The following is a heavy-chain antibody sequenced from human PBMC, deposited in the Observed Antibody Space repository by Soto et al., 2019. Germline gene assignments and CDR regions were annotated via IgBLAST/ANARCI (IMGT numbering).Heavy chain of an antibody. D-gene: IGHD2-21*01. CDR1: DDSLSTYY. V-gene: IGHV4-4*07. J-gene: IGHJ5*02. CDR2: IYASGST. Sequence: SETLSLTCNVSDDSLSTYYWSWIRQPAGKGLEWIGRIYASGSTNYNPSLKGRVSMSVDTSKKQFYVEMISVNAADTAMYYCARAAIPRGGWFRPWGQGVLVTVSS. CDR3: ARAAIPRGGWFRP.